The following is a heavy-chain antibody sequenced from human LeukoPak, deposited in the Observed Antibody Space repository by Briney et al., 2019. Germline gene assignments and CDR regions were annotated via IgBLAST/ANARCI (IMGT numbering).Heavy chain of an antibody. Sequence: PSETLSLTCTVSGVSISSSNSYWGWIRQPPGKGLEWIGSIYYSGNTYCNASLKSQVSISIDTSKNQFSLKLTSVTAADTAVYYCARQTGSGLFILPGGQGTLVTVSS. D-gene: IGHD3/OR15-3a*01. J-gene: IGHJ4*02. V-gene: IGHV4-39*01. CDR1: GVSISSSNSY. CDR2: IYYSGNT. CDR3: ARQTGSGLFILP.